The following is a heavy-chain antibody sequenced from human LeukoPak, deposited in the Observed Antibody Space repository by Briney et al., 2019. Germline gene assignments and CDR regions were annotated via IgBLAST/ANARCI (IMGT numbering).Heavy chain of an antibody. V-gene: IGHV3-15*01. CDR1: GFTFSNAW. J-gene: IGHJ4*02. CDR2: IKSKTDGGTT. Sequence: PGGSLRLSCAASGFTFSNAWMSWARQAPGKGLEWVGRIKSKTDGGTTDYAAPVKGRFTISRDDSKNTLYLQMNSLKTEDAAVYYCTATIAAAGHVRGYWGQGTLVTVSS. D-gene: IGHD6-13*01. CDR3: TATIAAAGHVRGY.